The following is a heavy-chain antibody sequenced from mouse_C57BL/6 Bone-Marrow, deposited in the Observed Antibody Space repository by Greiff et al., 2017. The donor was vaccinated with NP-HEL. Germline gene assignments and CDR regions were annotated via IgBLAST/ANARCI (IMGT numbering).Heavy chain of an antibody. D-gene: IGHD4-1*01. CDR3: ARGPLTGLDY. V-gene: IGHV5-4*01. CDR2: ISDGGSYT. Sequence: EVHLVESGGGLVKPGGSLKLSCAASGFTFSSYAMSWVRQTPEKRLEWVATISDGGSYTYYPDNVKGRFTISRDNAKNNLYLQMSHLKSEDTAMYYCARGPLTGLDYWGQGTTLTVSS. J-gene: IGHJ2*01. CDR1: GFTFSSYA.